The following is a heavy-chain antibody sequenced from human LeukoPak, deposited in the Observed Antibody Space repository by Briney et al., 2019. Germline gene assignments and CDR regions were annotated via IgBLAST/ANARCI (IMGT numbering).Heavy chain of an antibody. CDR3: ASYGSGSHDY. V-gene: IGHV3-74*01. D-gene: IGHD3-10*01. CDR2: IKSDGSST. J-gene: IGHJ4*02. CDR1: GFTFSNAW. Sequence: GGSLRLSCAASGFTFSNAWMSWVRQAPGKGLEWVGRIKSDGSSTSYADSVKGRFTISRDNAKNTVYLQMNSLKTEDTAVYYCASYGSGSHDYWGQGSLVTVSS.